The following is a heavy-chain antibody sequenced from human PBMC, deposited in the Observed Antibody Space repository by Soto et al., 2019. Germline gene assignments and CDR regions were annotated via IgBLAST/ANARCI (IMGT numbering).Heavy chain of an antibody. J-gene: IGHJ4*02. Sequence: SETLSLTCTVSGGSISSYYWSWIRQPPGKGLEWIGYIYYSGSTNYNPSLKSRVTISADTSKNQFSLKLSSVTAADTAVYYCARQVDTYYFDYWGQGTLVTVSS. CDR3: ARQVDTYYFDY. CDR1: GGSISSYY. V-gene: IGHV4-59*01. CDR2: IYYSGST. D-gene: IGHD2-2*01.